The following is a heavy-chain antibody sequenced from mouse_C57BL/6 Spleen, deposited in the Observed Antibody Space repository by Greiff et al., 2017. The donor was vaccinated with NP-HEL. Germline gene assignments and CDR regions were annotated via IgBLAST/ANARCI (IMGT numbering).Heavy chain of an antibody. CDR2: IDPSDSET. D-gene: IGHD1-1*01. Sequence: VQLQQPGAELVRPGSSVKLSCKASGYTFTSYWMHWVKQRPIQGLEWIGNIDPSDSETHYNQKFKDKATLTVDKSSSTAYMQLSSLTSEDSAVYYCARSGGSSSDYWGQGTTLTVSS. V-gene: IGHV1-52*01. J-gene: IGHJ2*01. CDR3: ARSGGSSSDY. CDR1: GYTFTSYW.